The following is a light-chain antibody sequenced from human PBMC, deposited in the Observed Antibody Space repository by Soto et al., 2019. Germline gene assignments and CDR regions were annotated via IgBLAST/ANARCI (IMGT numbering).Light chain of an antibody. CDR3: QQYNNWPLT. CDR2: GAT. Sequence: EVVMTQSPATLSVSPGERATLSCRASQTVRDNLGWYQQKPGQPPRLLIYGATTRATGIPARFSSSGSGTEFTLTISSLQSEDFAVYYCQQYNNWPLTFGGGTKVEIK. CDR1: QTVRDN. J-gene: IGKJ4*01. V-gene: IGKV3D-15*01.